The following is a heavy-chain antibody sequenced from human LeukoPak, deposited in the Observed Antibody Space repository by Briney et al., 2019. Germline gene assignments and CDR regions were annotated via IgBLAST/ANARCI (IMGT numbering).Heavy chain of an antibody. Sequence: PGGSLRPSCAASGFTFSSYAMSWVRQSTGKGLEWVSSTSGDGGATYYSNSVKGRFTISRDNSRNTLYLQMNSLRAEDTAVYYCAKDRPNYYGSNGHYYRRDGDYWGQGTLVTVSS. J-gene: IGHJ4*02. CDR3: AKDRPNYYGSNGHYYRRDGDY. V-gene: IGHV3-23*01. CDR1: GFTFSSYA. D-gene: IGHD3-22*01. CDR2: TSGDGGAT.